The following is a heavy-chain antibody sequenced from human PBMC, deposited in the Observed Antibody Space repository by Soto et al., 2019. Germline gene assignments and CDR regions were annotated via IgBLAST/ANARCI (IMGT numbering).Heavy chain of an antibody. J-gene: IGHJ4*02. CDR1: GFTFSSYG. D-gene: IGHD3-16*01. CDR3: AKWNGGFDD. V-gene: IGHV3-30*18. CDR2: ISYDGSYK. Sequence: QVQLVESGGGVVQPGRSLRLSCAASGFTFSSYGMHWVRQAPGKGLEWVAVISYDGSYKYYADSVKGRFTISRDNSKNTLYLKMNGLSAEDTAVYYCAKWNGGFDDWGQGTLVTVSS.